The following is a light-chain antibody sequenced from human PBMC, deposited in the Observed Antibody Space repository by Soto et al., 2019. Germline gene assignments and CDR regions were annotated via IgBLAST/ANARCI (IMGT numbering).Light chain of an antibody. J-gene: IGKJ1*01. Sequence: IVMTQSPATLSVSPGERATLSCRASQSVSSNLAWYQQKPGQAPRLLIYGASTRATGIPVRFSGSGSGTEFTLTISNLQSEDFAVYYCQQYNNWPPWTFGQGTKVEIK. CDR3: QQYNNWPPWT. CDR2: GAS. CDR1: QSVSSN. V-gene: IGKV3-15*01.